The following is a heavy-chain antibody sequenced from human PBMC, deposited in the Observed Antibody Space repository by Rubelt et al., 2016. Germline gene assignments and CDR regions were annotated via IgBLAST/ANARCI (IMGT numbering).Heavy chain of an antibody. CDR1: GGSLNGYY. D-gene: IGHD1-7*01. Sequence: QVQLQQWGSGLLKPSETLSLTCAVYGGSLNGYYWSWFRQAPGKGLERIGEISPRGRTNYNPSLTSRVIMSVDTTKNQFFLKVSSWTAADTAVYYCARHKRSGTTVGYCFDYWGQGILVTVSS. CDR3: ARHKRSGTTVGYCFDY. V-gene: IGHV4-34*01. CDR2: ISPRGRT. J-gene: IGHJ4*02.